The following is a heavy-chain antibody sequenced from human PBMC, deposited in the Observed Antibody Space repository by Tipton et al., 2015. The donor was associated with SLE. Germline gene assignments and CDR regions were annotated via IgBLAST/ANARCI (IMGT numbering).Heavy chain of an antibody. V-gene: IGHV4-59*01. CDR2: AFYSGST. D-gene: IGHD3-10*01. J-gene: IGHJ3*01. Sequence: LRLSCTVSGGSINSYYWSWIRQPPGMGLEWVGFAFYSGSTSYNPSLKSRVTISVDMSKNQLSLHLISVTAADTAVYYCARHLGVIVAFEVWGQGTVLTVSS. CDR1: GGSINSYY. CDR3: ARHLGVIVAFEV.